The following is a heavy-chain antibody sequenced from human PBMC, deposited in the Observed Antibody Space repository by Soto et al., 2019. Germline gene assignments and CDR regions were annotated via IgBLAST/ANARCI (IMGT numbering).Heavy chain of an antibody. CDR3: NRGGYVGAFGI. V-gene: IGHV3-53*01. CDR2: VHSDGST. Sequence: GGSLRLSCRVSGFAVSSNYMGWVRQAPAKGLEWVSLVHSDGSTYFADSVRGRFTIFRDNSKNTLYLQLTSLRAEDTAVYYCNRGGYVGAFGIWGQGAMVTVSS. J-gene: IGHJ3*02. D-gene: IGHD3-22*01. CDR1: GFAVSSNY.